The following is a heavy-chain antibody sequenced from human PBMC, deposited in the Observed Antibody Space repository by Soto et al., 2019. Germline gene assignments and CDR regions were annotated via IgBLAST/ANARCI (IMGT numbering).Heavy chain of an antibody. CDR2: ISGSGGST. CDR1: GFTFSSYA. J-gene: IGHJ5*02. Sequence: GGSLRLSCAASGFTFSSYAMSWVRQAPGKGLEWVSAISGSGGSTYYADSVKGRFTISRDNSKNTLYLQMNSLRAEDTAVYYCAKDKASSSWPGWFDPWGQGTLVTVSS. V-gene: IGHV3-23*01. CDR3: AKDKASSSWPGWFDP. D-gene: IGHD6-13*01.